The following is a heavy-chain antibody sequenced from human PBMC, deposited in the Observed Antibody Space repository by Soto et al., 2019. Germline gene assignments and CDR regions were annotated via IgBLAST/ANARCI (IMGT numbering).Heavy chain of an antibody. CDR1: SGSIINNY. CDR3: ARAMVVTQNWFDP. D-gene: IGHD2-21*02. V-gene: IGHV4-30-4*08. CDR2: IYYSGST. Sequence: SETLSLTCTVSSGSIINNYWSWIRQPPGKGLEWIGYIYYSGSTYYNPSLKSRVTISVDTSKNQFSLKLSSVTAADTAVYYCARAMVVTQNWFDPWGQGTLVTVSS. J-gene: IGHJ5*02.